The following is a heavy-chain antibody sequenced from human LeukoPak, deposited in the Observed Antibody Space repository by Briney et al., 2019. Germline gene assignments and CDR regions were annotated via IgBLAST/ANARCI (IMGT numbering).Heavy chain of an antibody. V-gene: IGHV3-9*01. Sequence: GGSLRLSCVASGFTFDDNAMHWVRQAPGKGLEWVSGINWNSVTIGYADSVKGRFTISRDNSKNTLYLQMNSLRPEDTAVYFCAKDLNTYRYDSRDLQHWGQGILVTVSS. CDR3: AKDLNTYRYDSRDLQH. D-gene: IGHD3-22*01. CDR1: GFTFDDNA. J-gene: IGHJ1*01. CDR2: INWNSVTI.